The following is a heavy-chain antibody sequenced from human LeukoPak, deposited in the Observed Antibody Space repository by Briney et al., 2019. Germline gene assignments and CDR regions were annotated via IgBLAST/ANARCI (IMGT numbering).Heavy chain of an antibody. Sequence: GGSLRLSCAASGFTFSSYAMSWVRQAPGKGLEWVSAISGSGGSTYYADSVKGRFTISRDNSKNTLYLQMNSLRAEDTAVYYCAKDGFTMVRGVITPTYYFDYWGQGTLVTVSS. J-gene: IGHJ4*02. CDR2: ISGSGGST. CDR3: AKDGFTMVRGVITPTYYFDY. CDR1: GFTFSSYA. V-gene: IGHV3-23*01. D-gene: IGHD3-10*01.